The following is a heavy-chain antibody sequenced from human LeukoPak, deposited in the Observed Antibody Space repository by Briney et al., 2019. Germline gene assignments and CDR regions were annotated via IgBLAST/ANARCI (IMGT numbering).Heavy chain of an antibody. CDR3: ARDPGLGYRSGWYQDYFDY. J-gene: IGHJ4*02. V-gene: IGHV3-30-3*01. Sequence: PGGSLRLSCAASGFIFSRYAMHWVRQAPGKGLEWVAVISYDGNNNDYADSVMGRFTISRDNSKSTLYLQMHSLIAEDTAMYYCARDPGLGYRSGWYQDYFDYWGQGTLVAVSS. CDR1: GFIFSRYA. D-gene: IGHD6-19*01. CDR2: ISYDGNNN.